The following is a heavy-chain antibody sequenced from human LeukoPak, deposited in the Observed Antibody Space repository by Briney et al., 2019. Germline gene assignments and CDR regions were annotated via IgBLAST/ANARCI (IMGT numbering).Heavy chain of an antibody. Sequence: SVKVSCKASGGTFNNYAISWVRQAPGQGPEWMGGVMPLFGTPSYAQKFQGRVTVITDDSTNTAYMEVSSLRYDDTAVYYCARERTPIALKIMIIFDSWGQGTLITVSS. CDR3: ARERTPIALKIMIIFDS. D-gene: IGHD3-16*01. J-gene: IGHJ5*01. V-gene: IGHV1-69*05. CDR2: VMPLFGTP. CDR1: GGTFNNYA.